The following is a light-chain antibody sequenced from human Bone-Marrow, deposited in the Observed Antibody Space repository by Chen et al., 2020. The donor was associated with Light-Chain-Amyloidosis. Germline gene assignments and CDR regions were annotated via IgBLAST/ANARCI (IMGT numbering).Light chain of an antibody. J-gene: IGKJ1*01. CDR1: QSISSY. CDR3: QQTVITPWT. V-gene: IGKV1-39*01. CDR2: AAS. Sequence: IQMTQSPSSLSASVGDRVTITCRASQSISSYLNWYRQEPGKAPKLLIWAASSLHSGVPSRFRGSGSGTDFALSITSLQPEDFATYYCQQTVITPWTFGQGTRVEI.